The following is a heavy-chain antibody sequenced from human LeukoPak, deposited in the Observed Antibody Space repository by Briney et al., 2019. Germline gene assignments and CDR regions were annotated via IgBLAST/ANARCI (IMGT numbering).Heavy chain of an antibody. V-gene: IGHV3-23*01. J-gene: IGHJ4*02. CDR1: GFTFSTYS. D-gene: IGHD2-21*02. Sequence: GGSLRLSCAASGFTFSTYSMNWVRQAPGKGLEWVSAIDSSGGYTYYVDSVKGRFTISRDNSENTLFLQMSSLRAEDTAIYYCARDTTDCGGDCFQGYWGQGTLVTVSS. CDR2: IDSSGGYT. CDR3: ARDTTDCGGDCFQGY.